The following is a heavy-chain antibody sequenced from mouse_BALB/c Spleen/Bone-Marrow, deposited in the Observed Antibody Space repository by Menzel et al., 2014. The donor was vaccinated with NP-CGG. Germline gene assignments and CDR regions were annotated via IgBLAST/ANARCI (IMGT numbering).Heavy chain of an antibody. CDR1: GYSFXSYY. Sequence: VQLQQPGPELMKPGASVKISCKASGYSFXSYYMHWVKQSHGKSLEWIGYIDPFNGGTSYNQKFKGKATLTVDKSSSTAYMHLSSLTSEDSAVYYCAREGIYYYGSGYFDVWGAGTTVTVSS. V-gene: IGHV1S135*01. D-gene: IGHD1-1*01. J-gene: IGHJ1*01. CDR2: IDPFNGGT. CDR3: AREGIYYYGSGYFDV.